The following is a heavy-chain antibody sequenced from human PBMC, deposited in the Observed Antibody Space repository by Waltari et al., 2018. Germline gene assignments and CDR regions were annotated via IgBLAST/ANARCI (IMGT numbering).Heavy chain of an antibody. CDR2: IYTSGST. V-gene: IGHV4-61*02. CDR1: GGSIRSGIYY. Sequence: QVQRQDSGPGLVKPSQTLSLTCTVSGGSIRSGIYYWIWIRQPAGKGLEWNGRIYTSGSTNYNHSLKSRVTISVDTSKNQFSLKLSSVTAADTAVYYCARVPLLYGSGGYYYYYMDVWGKGTTVTVSS. CDR3: ARVPLLYGSGGYYYYYMDV. D-gene: IGHD3-10*01. J-gene: IGHJ6*03.